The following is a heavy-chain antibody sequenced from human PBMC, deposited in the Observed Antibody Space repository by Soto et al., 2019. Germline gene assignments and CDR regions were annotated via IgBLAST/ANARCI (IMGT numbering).Heavy chain of an antibody. CDR2: IGTAGDT. CDR3: ARGDIVVVPAAMPWGESDAFDI. D-gene: IGHD2-2*01. Sequence: EVQLVESGGGLVQPGGSLRLSCAASGFTFSSYDMHWVRQATGKGLEWVSAIGTAGDTYYPGSVKGRFTISRENAKNSLYLQMNSLRAGDTAVYYCARGDIVVVPAAMPWGESDAFDIWGQGTMVTVSS. V-gene: IGHV3-13*01. CDR1: GFTFSSYD. J-gene: IGHJ3*02.